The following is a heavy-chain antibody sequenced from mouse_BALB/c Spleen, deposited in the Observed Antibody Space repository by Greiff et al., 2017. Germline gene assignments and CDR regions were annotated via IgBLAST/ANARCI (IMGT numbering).Heavy chain of an antibody. V-gene: IGHV3-2*02. D-gene: IGHD2-1*01. CDR2: ISYSGST. CDR3: ARGGDGNWFAY. J-gene: IGHJ3*01. CDR1: GYSITSDYA. Sequence: DVKLVESGPGLVKPSQSLSLTCTVTGYSITSDYAWNWIRQFPGNKLEWMGYISYSGSTSYNPSLKSRISITRDTSKNQFFLQLNSVTTEDTATYYCARGGDGNWFAYWGQGTLVTVSA.